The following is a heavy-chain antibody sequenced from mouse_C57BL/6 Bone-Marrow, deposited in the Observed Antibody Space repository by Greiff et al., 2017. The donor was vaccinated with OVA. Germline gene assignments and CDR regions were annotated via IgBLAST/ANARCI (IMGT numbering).Heavy chain of an antibody. CDR1: GFNIKDDY. J-gene: IGHJ4*01. Sequence: EVKVVESGAELVRPGASVKLSCTASGFNIKDDYMHWVKQRPEQGLEWIGWIDPENGDTEYASKFQGKATITADTSSNTAYLQLSSLTSEDTAVYYCTTGTGAMDYWGQGTSVTVSS. CDR3: TTGTGAMDY. D-gene: IGHD3-3*01. V-gene: IGHV14-4*01. CDR2: IDPENGDT.